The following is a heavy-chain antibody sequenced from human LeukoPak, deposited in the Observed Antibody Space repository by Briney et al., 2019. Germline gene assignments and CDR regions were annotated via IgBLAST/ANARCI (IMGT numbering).Heavy chain of an antibody. Sequence: PGTSLRLSCAASGFTFSSYAIHWVRQAPGKGLEWVAVISFDGTDAFYADSVKGRFTISRDNSKNSLYLQMNSLRAEDTAVYYCAIDRIEQQRTLGRSTSYYNYYYMDVWGKGTTVTVSS. V-gene: IGHV3-30*04. CDR3: AIDRIEQQRTLGRSTSYYNYYYMDV. CDR2: ISFDGTDA. D-gene: IGHD6-13*01. J-gene: IGHJ6*03. CDR1: GFTFSSYA.